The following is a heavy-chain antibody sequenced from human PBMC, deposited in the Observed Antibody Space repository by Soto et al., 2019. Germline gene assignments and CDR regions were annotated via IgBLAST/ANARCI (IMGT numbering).Heavy chain of an antibody. Sequence: PGGSLRLSCAASGFSFRSYSMSWVRQAPGKGLEWVSSISSSSSFMKNGDSVKSRFTISRDNAKNSLYLLMNSLRAEDTALYYCARARTYYYYGMDVWGQGTTVTVSS. V-gene: IGHV3-21*04. J-gene: IGHJ6*02. CDR2: ISSSSSFM. CDR1: GFSFRSYS. CDR3: ARARTYYYYGMDV.